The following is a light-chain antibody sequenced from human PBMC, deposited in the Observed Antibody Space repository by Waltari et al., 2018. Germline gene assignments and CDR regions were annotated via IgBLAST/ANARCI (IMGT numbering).Light chain of an antibody. Sequence: QSALTQPASVSGSLGQSITISCTGGSSDLGAYNLVSWYQQHPGKAPKVMIYDVTERPSGISNRFSGSKSCYTASLTISGLQAEDEADYYCGSFTTSYTWVFGGGTTLTVL. V-gene: IGLV2-14*03. J-gene: IGLJ3*02. CDR1: SSDLGAYNL. CDR2: DVT. CDR3: GSFTTSYTWV.